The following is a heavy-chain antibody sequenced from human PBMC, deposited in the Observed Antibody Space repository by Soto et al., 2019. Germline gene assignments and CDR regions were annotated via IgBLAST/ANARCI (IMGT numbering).Heavy chain of an antibody. Sequence: SETLSLTCAVYGGSFSGYYWSWIRQPPGKGLEWIGEINHSGSTNYNPSLKSRVTISVDTSKNQFSLKLSSVTAADTAVYYCARGLVTMVWGVIFDYWGQGTLVTVSS. CDR3: ARGLVTMVWGVIFDY. V-gene: IGHV4-34*01. CDR1: GGSFSGYY. CDR2: INHSGST. D-gene: IGHD3-10*01. J-gene: IGHJ4*02.